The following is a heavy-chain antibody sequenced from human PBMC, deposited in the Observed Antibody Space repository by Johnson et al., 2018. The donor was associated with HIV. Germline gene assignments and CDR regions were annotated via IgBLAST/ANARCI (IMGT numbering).Heavy chain of an antibody. CDR2: ISWNSGSI. V-gene: IGHV3-9*01. D-gene: IGHD3-22*01. J-gene: IGHJ3*02. CDR3: AKALSSGWFYAFDI. CDR1: GFTFDDYA. Sequence: VQLVESGGGLVKPGGSLRLSCAASGFTFDDYAMHWVRQAPGKGLEWVSGISWNSGSIGYADSVKGRFTISRDNAKNSLYLQMNSLRAEDTALYYCAKALSSGWFYAFDIWGQGTMVTVSS.